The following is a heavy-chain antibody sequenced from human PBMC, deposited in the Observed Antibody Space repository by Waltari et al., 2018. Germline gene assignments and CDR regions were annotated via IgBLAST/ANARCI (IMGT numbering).Heavy chain of an antibody. D-gene: IGHD2-2*02. J-gene: IGHJ6*02. CDR1: GGTFSSYA. CDR3: ARDCSSTSCYTLGGYYYYGMDV. CDR2: IIPIFGTA. Sequence: QVQLVQSGAEVKKRGSSVKVSCKASGGTFSSYAISWVRQAPGQGLEWMGGIIPIFGTANYAQKFQGRVTITADESTSTAYMELSSLRSEDTAVYYCARDCSSTSCYTLGGYYYYGMDVWGQGTTVTVSS. V-gene: IGHV1-69*01.